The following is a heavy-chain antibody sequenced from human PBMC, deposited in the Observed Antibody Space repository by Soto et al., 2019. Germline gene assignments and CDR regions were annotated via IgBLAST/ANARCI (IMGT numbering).Heavy chain of an antibody. Sequence: EVQLVESGGGLVQPGGSVRLSCVVSGFTFSNYRMHWVRQAPGKGLVWVSRIESDGRSTTYADSVKGRFTISRDNAKNTLYLQMNDLSGEDTAIYYCARDGGGLGYWGQGTLVTVSS. V-gene: IGHV3-74*01. CDR2: IESDGRST. CDR3: ARDGGGLGY. D-gene: IGHD3-10*01. J-gene: IGHJ4*02. CDR1: GFTFSNYR.